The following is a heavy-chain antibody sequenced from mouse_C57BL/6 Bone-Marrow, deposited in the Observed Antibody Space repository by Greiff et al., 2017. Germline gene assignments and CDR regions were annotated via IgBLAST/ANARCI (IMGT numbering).Heavy chain of an antibody. CDR3: ARKTTVVARDAMDY. V-gene: IGHV1-22*01. J-gene: IGHJ4*01. Sequence: EVQLQQSGPELVKPGASVKMSCKASGYTFTDYNMHWVKQSHGKSLEWIGYINPNNGGTSYNQKFKGKATLTVNKSSSTAYMELRSLTSEDSAVYYCARKTTVVARDAMDYWGQGTSVTVSS. D-gene: IGHD1-1*01. CDR1: GYTFTDYN. CDR2: INPNNGGT.